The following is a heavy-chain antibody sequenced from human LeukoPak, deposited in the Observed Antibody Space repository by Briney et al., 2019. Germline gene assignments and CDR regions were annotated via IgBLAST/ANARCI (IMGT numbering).Heavy chain of an antibody. CDR2: ISSSGSYI. V-gene: IGHV3-21*01. CDR1: GFTFSSYS. CDR3: ARGGGTLHYMDV. J-gene: IGHJ6*03. D-gene: IGHD3-16*01. Sequence: PGGSLRPSCAASGFTFSSYSMNWVRQAPGKGLEWVSSISSSGSYIYYADSVKGRFTISRDNAKNSLYLQMNSLRAEDTAVYDCARGGGTLHYMDVWGKGTTVTLS.